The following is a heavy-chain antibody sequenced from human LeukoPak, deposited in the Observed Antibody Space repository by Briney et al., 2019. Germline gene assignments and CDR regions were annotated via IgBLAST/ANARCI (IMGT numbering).Heavy chain of an antibody. D-gene: IGHD2-21*01. CDR3: ARLWPSNTGNDY. V-gene: IGHV1-8*01. Sequence: GASVKVSCKASGYTFTSYDINWVRQATGQGLEWMGWMNPNNAKTVYAQKFQGRVTMTRNTSISTAYMELSGLRSEDTAVYYCARLWPSNTGNDYWGQGTLVTVSS. CDR2: MNPNNAKT. J-gene: IGHJ4*02. CDR1: GYTFTSYD.